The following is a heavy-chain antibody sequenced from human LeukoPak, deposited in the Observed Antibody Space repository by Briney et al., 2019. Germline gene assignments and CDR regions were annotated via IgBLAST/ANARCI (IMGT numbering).Heavy chain of an antibody. CDR2: ISSSGSTI. V-gene: IGHV3-48*04. CDR1: GFTFSSYA. CDR3: ARARSSSSWYYYYYMDV. Sequence: GGSLRLSCAASGFTFSSYAMSWVRQAPGKGLEWVSYISSSGSTIYYADSVKGRFTISRDNAKNSLYLQMNSLRAEDTAVYYCARARSSSSWYYYYYMDVWGKGTTVTVSS. D-gene: IGHD6-13*01. J-gene: IGHJ6*03.